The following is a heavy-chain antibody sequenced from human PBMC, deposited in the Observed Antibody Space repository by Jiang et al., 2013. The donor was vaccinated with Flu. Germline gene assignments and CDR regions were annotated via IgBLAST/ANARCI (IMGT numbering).Heavy chain of an antibody. J-gene: IGHJ4*02. Sequence: GSGLVKPSETLSLTCTVSGGSISSYYWSWIRQPPGKGLEWIGYIYYSGSTNYNPSLKSRVTISVDTSKNQFSLKLSSVTAADTAVYYCARGYDFWSGYYTDYWGQGTLVTVSS. D-gene: IGHD3-3*01. V-gene: IGHV4-59*01. CDR1: GGSISSYY. CDR3: ARGYDFWSGYYTDY. CDR2: IYYSGST.